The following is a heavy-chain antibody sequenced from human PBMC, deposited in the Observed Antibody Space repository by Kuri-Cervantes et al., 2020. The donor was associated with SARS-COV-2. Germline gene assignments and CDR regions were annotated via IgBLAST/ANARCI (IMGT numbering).Heavy chain of an antibody. CDR2: INPSGGST. Sequence: ASVKVSCKASGYTFTSYYMHWVRQAPGQGLEWMGIINPSGGSTSYAQKFQGRVTMTRDTSTSTVYMELSSLRSEDTAVYYCARAQEHNAQQLAGVDYWGQGTLVTV. CDR3: ARAQEHNAQQLAGVDY. CDR1: GYTFTSYY. V-gene: IGHV1-46*01. J-gene: IGHJ4*02. D-gene: IGHD6-13*01.